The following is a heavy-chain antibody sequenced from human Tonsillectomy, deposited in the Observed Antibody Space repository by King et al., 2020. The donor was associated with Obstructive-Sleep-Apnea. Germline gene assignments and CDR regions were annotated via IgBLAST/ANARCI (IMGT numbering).Heavy chain of an antibody. CDR2: MSYDGSNE. CDR3: ARGRREYSSSWSDS. J-gene: IGHJ4*02. CDR1: GFTLDNYA. Sequence: QLVQSGGGVVQPGRSLRLSCAASGFTLDNYAMHWVRQAPGKGLEWVAIMSYDGSNEYYVDSVKGRFTISRDNSKNTLYLQMNSLRAEDTAVYYCARGRREYSSSWSDSWGQGTLVTVST. D-gene: IGHD6-13*01. V-gene: IGHV3-30-3*01.